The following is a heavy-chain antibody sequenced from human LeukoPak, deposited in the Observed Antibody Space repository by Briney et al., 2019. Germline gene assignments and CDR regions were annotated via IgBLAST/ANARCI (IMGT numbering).Heavy chain of an antibody. J-gene: IGHJ3*02. D-gene: IGHD3-10*01. Sequence: ASVKVSCKASGYTFTNYWIYWVRQAPGQGLEWMGIINPSGGSTNYAQRFQGRATMIRDTSTNTVYMDLSSLRSEDTAVYYCARDSRRIITMVRGAQMLGNAFDIWGQGTMVTVSS. CDR1: GYTFTNYW. V-gene: IGHV1-46*01. CDR2: INPSGGST. CDR3: ARDSRRIITMVRGAQMLGNAFDI.